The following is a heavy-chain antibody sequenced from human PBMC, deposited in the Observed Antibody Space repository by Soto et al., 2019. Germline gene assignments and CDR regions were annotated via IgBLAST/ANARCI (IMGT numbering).Heavy chain of an antibody. CDR3: ARFEYRSTDPLGYAFDI. V-gene: IGHV1-18*01. D-gene: IGHD6-6*01. J-gene: IGHJ3*02. Sequence: QVQLVQSGAEVKKTGASVKVSCKASGYSFRSHGISWMRQAPGQGLEWMGWNSAYNGNTNYAQKLQGRVNMTTDTYTKTGYMKWRSLRSDDTAMYYCARFEYRSTDPLGYAFDIWGQGTMVTVSS. CDR2: NSAYNGNT. CDR1: GYSFRSHG.